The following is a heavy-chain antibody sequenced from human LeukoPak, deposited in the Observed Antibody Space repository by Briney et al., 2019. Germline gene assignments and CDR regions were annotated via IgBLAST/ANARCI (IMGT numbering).Heavy chain of an antibody. V-gene: IGHV3-21*01. CDR1: GFTFSSYS. CDR3: AREPNPSWGDCYDY. Sequence: GGSPRLSCAASGFTFSSYSMNWVRQAPGKGLEWVSSISSSSSYIYYADSVKGRFTISRDNAKNSLYLQMNSLRAEDTAVYYCAREPNPSWGDCYDYWGQGTLVTVSS. D-gene: IGHD2-21*02. CDR2: ISSSSSYI. J-gene: IGHJ4*02.